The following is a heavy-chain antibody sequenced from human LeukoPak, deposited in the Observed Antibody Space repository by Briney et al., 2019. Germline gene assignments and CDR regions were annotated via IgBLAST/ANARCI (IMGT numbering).Heavy chain of an antibody. CDR1: GFTFSNYA. CDR3: AREGATYYDILTGYFDAFDI. D-gene: IGHD3-9*01. V-gene: IGHV3-30*04. CDR2: ISYDGANK. Sequence: PGGSLRLSCAASGFTFSNYAMHWVRQAPGKGLEWVAVISYDGANKYYADSVKGRFTISRDNSKNTLYLQMNSLSAEDTAVYYCAREGATYYDILTGYFDAFDIWGQGTMVTVSS. J-gene: IGHJ3*02.